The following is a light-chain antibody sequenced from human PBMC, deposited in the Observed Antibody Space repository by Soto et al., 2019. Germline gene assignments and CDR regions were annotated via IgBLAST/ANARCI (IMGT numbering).Light chain of an antibody. CDR1: TSN. J-gene: IGLJ3*02. CDR2: NNT. Sequence: QSVLTQTASVSGAPGQTVTISCTGTTSNVHWYQQLPGTAPKLLIFNNTNRPSGVPDRFSGSKSDTSASLAITGLQAEDEADYYCQFFDSLSGSVVFGGGTKLTVL. V-gene: IGLV1-40*01. CDR3: QFFDSLSGSVV.